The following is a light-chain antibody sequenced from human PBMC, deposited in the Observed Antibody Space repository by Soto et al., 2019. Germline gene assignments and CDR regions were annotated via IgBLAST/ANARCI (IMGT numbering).Light chain of an antibody. CDR1: QSVSSY. V-gene: IGKV3-11*01. J-gene: IGKJ5*01. CDR3: QLRRDRPPT. Sequence: VLKMSAVTLSLSQGERATLSCMASQSVSSYLAWYQQKPGQAPRLLIYDASNRATGIPARFSGSGSGTDFTLTIICLEAEDVAVYCSQLRRDRPPTFGEGTSLENK. CDR2: DAS.